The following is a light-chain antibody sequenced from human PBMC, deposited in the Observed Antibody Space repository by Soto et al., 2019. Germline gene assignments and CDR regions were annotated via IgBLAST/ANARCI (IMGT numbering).Light chain of an antibody. V-gene: IGLV2-8*01. CDR1: SSDVGGYNY. Sequence: SALTQPPSASGSPGQSVTISCTGTSSDVGGYNYVSWYQQHPGKAPKLMIYEVSERPSGVPDRFSGSKSGNTASLTVSGLQAEDEADYYCSSYAGSTLYVFGTGTKVTVL. CDR3: SSYAGSTLYV. CDR2: EVS. J-gene: IGLJ1*01.